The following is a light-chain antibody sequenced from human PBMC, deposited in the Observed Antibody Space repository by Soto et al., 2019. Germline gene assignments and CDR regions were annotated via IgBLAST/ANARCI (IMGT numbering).Light chain of an antibody. CDR2: GAS. J-gene: IGKJ1*01. CDR1: QSVSSSY. V-gene: IGKV3-20*01. CDR3: QQYGSSFWT. Sequence: EIVLTQSPGTLSLSPGERATLSCRASQSVSSSYLAWYQQKPGQAPRLLIHGASSRATGIPDRFSGSGSGTDFNLTISRLEPEDFAVYYCQQYGSSFWTFGQGTKVEIK.